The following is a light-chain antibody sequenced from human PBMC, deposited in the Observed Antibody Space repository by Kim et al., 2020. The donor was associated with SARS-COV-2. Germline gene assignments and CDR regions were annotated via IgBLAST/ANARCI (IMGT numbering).Light chain of an antibody. CDR3: QQYHYLPLT. V-gene: IGKV1-33*01. J-gene: IGKJ4*01. CDR1: QDIRKS. CDR2: DAS. Sequence: AAGGDRVTITCQASQDIRKSLNWFQQRPGKAPKLLLYDASDLETGVPSRFSGSGSGTYFSFTIDSLQPDDFATYYCQQYHYLPLTFGGGTKVDIK.